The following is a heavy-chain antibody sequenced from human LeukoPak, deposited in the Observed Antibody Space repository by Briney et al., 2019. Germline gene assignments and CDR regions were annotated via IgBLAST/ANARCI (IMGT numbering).Heavy chain of an antibody. CDR2: INHSGTT. Sequence: PSETLSLTCAVYGGSFSGYYWRWARHPPGEGLEWIGEINHSGTTNYNPSLKSRGTISVDTSKNQLSLKLSSVTAADTAVYYCARGIVGATRGLFDSWDQGTLVTVSS. CDR3: ARGIVGATRGLFDS. V-gene: IGHV4-34*01. J-gene: IGHJ4*02. D-gene: IGHD1-26*01. CDR1: GGSFSGYY.